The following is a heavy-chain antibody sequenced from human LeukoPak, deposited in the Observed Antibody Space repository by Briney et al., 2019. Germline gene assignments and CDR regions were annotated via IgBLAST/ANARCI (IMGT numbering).Heavy chain of an antibody. CDR2: IYYSGST. CDR3: ARIRRYYDSSGYYHQGGLDY. D-gene: IGHD3-22*01. Sequence: LETLSLTCTVSGGSISSYYWSWIRQPPGKGLEWIGCIYYSGSTNYNPSLKSRVTISVDTSKNQFSLKLSSVTAADTAVYYCARIRRYYDSSGYYHQGGLDYWGQGTLVTVSS. J-gene: IGHJ4*02. CDR1: GGSISSYY. V-gene: IGHV4-59*01.